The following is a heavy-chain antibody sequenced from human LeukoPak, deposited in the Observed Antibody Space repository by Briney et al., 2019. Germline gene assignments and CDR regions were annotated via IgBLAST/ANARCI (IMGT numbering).Heavy chain of an antibody. CDR1: GFTVSTNY. V-gene: IGHV3-66*01. D-gene: IGHD4-17*01. Sequence: GGSLRLSCAASGFTVSTNYMSWVRQAPGKGLEWVSLIYSGGGTYYADSVEGRFTISRDNSRNTLSLQMNSLRVDDTAVYYCARGFRSVTTWGYFDYWGQGALVTVSP. CDR3: ARGFRSVTTWGYFDY. CDR2: IYSGGGT. J-gene: IGHJ4*02.